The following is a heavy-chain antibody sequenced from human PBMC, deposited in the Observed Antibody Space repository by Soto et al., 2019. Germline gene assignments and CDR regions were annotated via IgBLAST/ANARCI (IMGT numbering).Heavy chain of an antibody. Sequence: QVQLVESGGGVVQPGRSLRLSCAASGFVFSPFGMHWVRQAPGKGLEWVAVISYDGSNNYYAESVKGRFTISRDNSKNTLYLQMSSLRAEDTAVYFCARDYGDYFGGPDYWGQGTLVTVSS. CDR1: GFVFSPFG. D-gene: IGHD4-17*01. CDR3: ARDYGDYFGGPDY. V-gene: IGHV3-30*03. J-gene: IGHJ4*02. CDR2: ISYDGSNN.